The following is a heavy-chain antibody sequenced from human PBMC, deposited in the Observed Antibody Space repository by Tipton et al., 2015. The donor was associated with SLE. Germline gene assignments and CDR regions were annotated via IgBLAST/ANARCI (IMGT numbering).Heavy chain of an antibody. V-gene: IGHV4-59*01. CDR2: IYSSGST. Sequence: TLSLTCTVSGGSISSYYWNWIRQPPGKGLEWIGYIYSSGSTNYNPSLKSRVTISVDTSRNQFSLKVTSVTAADTAVYYCASGLLFLDVDYWGQGTLVTVSS. CDR1: GGSISSYY. D-gene: IGHD2-21*02. CDR3: ASGLLFLDVDY. J-gene: IGHJ4*02.